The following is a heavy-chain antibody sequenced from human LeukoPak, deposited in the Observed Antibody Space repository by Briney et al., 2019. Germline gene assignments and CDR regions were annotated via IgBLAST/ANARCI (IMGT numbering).Heavy chain of an antibody. Sequence: ASVKVSCKASGGTFSSFAINWVRQAPGQGLEWMGGIIPIFGTANYAQKFQGRVTITADESTSTAYMELSSLRSEDTAVYYCARKLGHCTSTSCYGVNWFDPWGQGTLVTVSS. V-gene: IGHV1-69*13. J-gene: IGHJ5*02. D-gene: IGHD2-2*03. CDR1: GGTFSSFA. CDR3: ARKLGHCTSTSCYGVNWFDP. CDR2: IIPIFGTA.